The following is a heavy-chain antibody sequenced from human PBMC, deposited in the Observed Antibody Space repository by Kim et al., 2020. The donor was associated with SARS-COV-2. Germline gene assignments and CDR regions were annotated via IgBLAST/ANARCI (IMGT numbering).Heavy chain of an antibody. Sequence: FQGRVTMTRDTSTSTVYMELSSLRSDDTAVYYCARVHRASIIAAAGVFDYWGQGTLVTVSS. D-gene: IGHD6-13*01. V-gene: IGHV1-46*01. CDR3: ARVHRASIIAAAGVFDY. J-gene: IGHJ4*02.